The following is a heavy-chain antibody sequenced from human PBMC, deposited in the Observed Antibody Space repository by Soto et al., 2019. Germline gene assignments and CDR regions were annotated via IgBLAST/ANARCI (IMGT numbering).Heavy chain of an antibody. CDR2: INAGNGNT. D-gene: IGHD3-22*01. J-gene: IGHJ4*02. V-gene: IGHV1-3*01. Sequence: ASVKVSCKASGYTFTSYAMHWVRQAPGQRLEWMGWINAGNGNTKYSQKFQGRVTITRDTSASTAYMELSSLRSEDTAVYYCARMRPYYYDSSGYYPFDYWGQGTLVTVSS. CDR3: ARMRPYYYDSSGYYPFDY. CDR1: GYTFTSYA.